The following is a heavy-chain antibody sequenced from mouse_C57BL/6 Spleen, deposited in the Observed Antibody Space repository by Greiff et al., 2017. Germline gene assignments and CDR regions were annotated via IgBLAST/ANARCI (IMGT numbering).Heavy chain of an antibody. Sequence: EVKLVESGPGLVKPSQSLSLTCSVTGYSITSGYYWNWIRQFPGNKLEWMGYISYDGSNNYNPSLKNRISITRDTSKNQFFLKLNSVTTEDTATYYCASLYYDYDAGFAYWGQGTLVTVSA. V-gene: IGHV3-6*01. CDR3: ASLYYDYDAGFAY. D-gene: IGHD2-4*01. CDR1: GYSITSGYY. CDR2: ISYDGSN. J-gene: IGHJ3*01.